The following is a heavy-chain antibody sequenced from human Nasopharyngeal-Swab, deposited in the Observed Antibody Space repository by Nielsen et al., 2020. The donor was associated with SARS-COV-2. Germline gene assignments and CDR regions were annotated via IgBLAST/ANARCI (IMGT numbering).Heavy chain of an antibody. CDR1: GFTFDDYG. CDR2: INWNGGST. Sequence: GGSLRLSCAASGFTFDDYGMSWVRQAPGKGLEWVSGINWNGGSTGYADSVKGRFTISRDNAKNSLYLQMNSLRAEDTAVYYCASSQAYNWNDSDAFDIWGQGTMVTVSS. D-gene: IGHD1-1*01. CDR3: ASSQAYNWNDSDAFDI. V-gene: IGHV3-20*04. J-gene: IGHJ3*02.